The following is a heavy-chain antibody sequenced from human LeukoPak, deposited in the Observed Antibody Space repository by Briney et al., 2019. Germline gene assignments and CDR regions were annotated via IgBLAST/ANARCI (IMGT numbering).Heavy chain of an antibody. J-gene: IGHJ3*02. CDR3: AKAGGSGYYNDAFDI. CDR2: ISWNSGSI. D-gene: IGHD3-22*01. V-gene: IGHV3-9*01. CDR1: GFTFDDYA. Sequence: PGRSLRLSCAASGFTFDDYAMHWVRQAPGKGLEWVSGISWNSGSIGYADSVKGRFTISRDNAKNSLHLQMNSLRAEDTALYYCAKAGGSGYYNDAFDIWGQGTMVTVSS.